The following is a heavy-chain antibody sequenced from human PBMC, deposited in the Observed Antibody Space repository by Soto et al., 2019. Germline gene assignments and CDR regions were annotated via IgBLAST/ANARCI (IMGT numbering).Heavy chain of an antibody. J-gene: IGHJ4*02. D-gene: IGHD3-22*01. Sequence: GGSLSLSCAASGFTFSSYAMHWVRQAPGKGLEWVAVISYDGSNKYYADSVKGRFTISRDNSKNTLYLQMNSLRAEDTAVYYCAREGSSYYFSFDYWGQGTLVTVSS. CDR2: ISYDGSNK. CDR1: GFTFSSYA. V-gene: IGHV3-30-3*01. CDR3: AREGSSYYFSFDY.